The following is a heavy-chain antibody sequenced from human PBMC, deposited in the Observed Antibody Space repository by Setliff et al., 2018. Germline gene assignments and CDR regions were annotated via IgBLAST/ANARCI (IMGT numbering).Heavy chain of an antibody. D-gene: IGHD2-15*01. Sequence: ASVKVSCKASGYTFTSYDINWVRQATGQGLEWMGWMNPNSGHTGYAQKFQGRVTITRNTSISTTYMELSSLRSEDTAVYYCARGSRSGGKGGYNWFDPWGREPWSPSP. J-gene: IGHJ5*02. CDR3: ARGSRSGGKGGYNWFDP. CDR2: MNPNSGHT. CDR1: GYTFTSYD. V-gene: IGHV1-8*03.